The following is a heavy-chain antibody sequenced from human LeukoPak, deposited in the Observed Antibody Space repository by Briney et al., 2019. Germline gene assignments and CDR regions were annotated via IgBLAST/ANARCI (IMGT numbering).Heavy chain of an antibody. V-gene: IGHV3-33*01. CDR2: IYYDGSNQ. J-gene: IGHJ4*02. CDR1: GLRFRNYG. CDR3: ATDRNSGKYYDY. D-gene: IGHD1-26*01. Sequence: SLRLSXVVSGLRFRNYGMHWVRQAPGKGLEWVAVIYYDGSNQYYADSVKGRFTVSRDNAKNTLYLQMDSLRAEDTAVYYCATDRNSGKYYDYWGQGTLVTVSS.